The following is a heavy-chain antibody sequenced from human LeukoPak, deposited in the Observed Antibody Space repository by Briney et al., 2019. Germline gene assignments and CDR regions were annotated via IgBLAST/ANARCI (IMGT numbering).Heavy chain of an antibody. J-gene: IGHJ4*02. V-gene: IGHV1-46*01. CDR2: INPGVGGT. CDR3: EREYHGGLFDY. Sequence: ASVKLSCKASGYTFTNYYIHRVRQAPGQGLEWMGMINPGVGGTAYAQKFQGRVTMTRDTSTSTVYMELRSLRSEDTAVYYCEREYHGGLFDYWGQGTLVTVSS. CDR1: GYTFTNYY. D-gene: IGHD2-15*01.